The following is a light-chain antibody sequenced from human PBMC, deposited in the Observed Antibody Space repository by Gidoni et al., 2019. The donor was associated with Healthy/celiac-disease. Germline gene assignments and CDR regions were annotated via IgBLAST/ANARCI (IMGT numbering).Light chain of an antibody. CDR1: QSLLHSNGYNY. CDR3: MQALQTPYT. CDR2: LGS. V-gene: IGKV2-28*01. J-gene: IGKJ2*01. Sequence: DIVMTQSPLSLPVTPGEPASISCRSSQSLLHSNGYNYLDWYLQKPGQSPQLLIYLGSNRASGVPDRFSASGSGTDFTLKISRVEAEDVGVYYCMQALQTPYTFXQXTKLEIK.